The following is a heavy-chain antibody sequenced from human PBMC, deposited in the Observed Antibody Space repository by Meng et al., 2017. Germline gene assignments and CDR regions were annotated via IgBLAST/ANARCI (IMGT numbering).Heavy chain of an antibody. D-gene: IGHD2-21*02. Sequence: HVQLVQCGAEVKKPGSSVKVSCKASGGTFSSYAISWVLQAPGQGLEWMGGIIPIFGTANYAQKFQGRVTITADESTSTAYMELSSLRSEDRAVYYCAREIAAAYCGGDCYLWGQGTLVTVSS. CDR1: GGTFSSYA. CDR2: IIPIFGTA. CDR3: AREIAAAYCGGDCYL. J-gene: IGHJ5*02. V-gene: IGHV1-69*01.